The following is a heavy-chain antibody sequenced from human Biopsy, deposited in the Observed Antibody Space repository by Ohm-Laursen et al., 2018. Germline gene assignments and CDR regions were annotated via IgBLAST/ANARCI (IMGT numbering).Heavy chain of an antibody. CDR1: GFIFSNAW. D-gene: IGHD5-24*01. CDR2: IKTKADGGTT. Sequence: SLRLSCAASGFIFSNAWMTWVRQAPGKGLAWVARIKTKADGGTTDYAATVKGRFIISRDDSEDTLYLQMSSLLIEDTAIYYCTTVPCSRATCSADWGQGTLVIVSS. V-gene: IGHV3-15*01. J-gene: IGHJ4*02. CDR3: TTVPCSRATCSAD.